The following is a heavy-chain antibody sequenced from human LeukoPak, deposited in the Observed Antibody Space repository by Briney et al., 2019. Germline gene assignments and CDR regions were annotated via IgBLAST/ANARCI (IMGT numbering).Heavy chain of an antibody. V-gene: IGHV3-9*01. CDR2: ISWNSGSI. Sequence: GGSLRLSCAASGFTFDDYAMRWVRQAPGKGLEWVSGISWNSGSIGYADSVKGRFTISRDNAKNTLYLQMNSLRAEDTAVYYCAKDTDFWYFDYWGQGTLVTVSS. D-gene: IGHD3-3*01. CDR1: GFTFDDYA. J-gene: IGHJ4*02. CDR3: AKDTDFWYFDY.